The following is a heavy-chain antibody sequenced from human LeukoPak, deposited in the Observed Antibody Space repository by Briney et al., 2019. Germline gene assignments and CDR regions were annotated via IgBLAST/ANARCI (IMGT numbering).Heavy chain of an antibody. CDR2: ISGSGGST. V-gene: IGHV3-23*01. CDR3: AELGITMIGGV. Sequence: GGSRRLSCAASGFTFRSYDMSWVRQAPGKGLEWVSGISGSGGSTYYADSVKGRFTISRDNSNNTVYLQMNSLRAEDTAVYYCAELGITMIGGVWGKGTTVTIS. J-gene: IGHJ6*03. CDR1: GFTFRSYD. D-gene: IGHD3-10*02.